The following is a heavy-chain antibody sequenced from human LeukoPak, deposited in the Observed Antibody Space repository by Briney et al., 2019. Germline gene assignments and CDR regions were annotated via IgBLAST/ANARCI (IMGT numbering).Heavy chain of an antibody. Sequence: PSETLSLTCTVSGGSISSGGYYWSWIRQHPGKGLEWIGYIYYSGSTYYNPSLKSRVTISVDTSKNQFSLKLSSVTAADTAVYYCARDTPRGFFDYWGQGTLVTVSS. D-gene: IGHD3-10*01. J-gene: IGHJ4*02. CDR2: IYYSGST. V-gene: IGHV4-31*03. CDR1: GGSISSGGYY. CDR3: ARDTPRGFFDY.